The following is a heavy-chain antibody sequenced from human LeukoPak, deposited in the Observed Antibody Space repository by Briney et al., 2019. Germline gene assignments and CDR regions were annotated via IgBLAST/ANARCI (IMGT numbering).Heavy chain of an antibody. CDR3: ARDKAGGGASYDH. CDR1: GFTFSSYW. Sequence: GGSLRLSCAASGFTFSSYWMHWVRQAPGKGLEWISYISADSTTVHYSDSVKGRFTISRDNAKNSLYLQMNSLRAEDTAVYYCARDKAGGGASYDHWGQGVLVIASS. D-gene: IGHD3-16*01. V-gene: IGHV3-48*04. J-gene: IGHJ4*02. CDR2: ISADSTTV.